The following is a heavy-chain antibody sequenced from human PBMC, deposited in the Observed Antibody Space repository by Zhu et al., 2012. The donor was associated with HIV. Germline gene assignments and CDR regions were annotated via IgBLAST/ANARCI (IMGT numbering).Heavy chain of an antibody. D-gene: IGHD4-17*01. CDR1: GFTFSSYW. CDR3: ARDLYYGALD. CDR2: INADGSGT. Sequence: EVQLVESGGGLVQPGGSLRLSCAASGFTFSSYWMHRVRQAPGKGLVWVSRINADGSGTDYADSVKGRFTISRDNAKNTLYVQMNSLRAEDSGVYYCARDLYYGALDWGQGTLVTVSS. V-gene: IGHV3-74*01. J-gene: IGHJ4*02.